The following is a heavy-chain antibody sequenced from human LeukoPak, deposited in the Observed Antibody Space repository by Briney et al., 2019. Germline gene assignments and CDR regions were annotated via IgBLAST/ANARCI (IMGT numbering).Heavy chain of an antibody. CDR1: GGSISSYY. Sequence: PSETLSLTCAVSGGSISSYYWNWIRQPPGKGLEWIGYIYNSVSTNYNPSLNTRVTISVDTSKNQFSLKLNSVTAADTAVYYCARGIAAGTRGFDYWGQGTLVTVSS. CDR2: IYNSVST. CDR3: ARGIAAGTRGFDY. V-gene: IGHV4-59*01. J-gene: IGHJ4*02. D-gene: IGHD6-13*01.